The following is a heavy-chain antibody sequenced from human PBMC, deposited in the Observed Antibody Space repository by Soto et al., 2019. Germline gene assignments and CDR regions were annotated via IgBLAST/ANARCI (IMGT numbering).Heavy chain of an antibody. J-gene: IGHJ3*02. CDR1: GFTFSSYG. CDR2: IWYDGSNK. CDR3: ARARGQWLLAFDI. V-gene: IGHV3-33*01. D-gene: IGHD6-19*01. Sequence: SLRLSCAASGFTFSSYGMHWVRQAPGKGLEWVAVIWYDGSNKYYADSVKGRFTISRDNSKNTLYLQMNSLRAEDTAVYYCARARGQWLLAFDIWGQGTMVTVSS.